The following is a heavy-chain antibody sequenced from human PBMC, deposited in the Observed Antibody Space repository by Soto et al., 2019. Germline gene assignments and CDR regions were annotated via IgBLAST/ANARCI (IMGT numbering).Heavy chain of an antibody. CDR1: GYTFTSYY. CDR2: INPSGGST. V-gene: IGHV1-46*01. D-gene: IGHD5-18*01. Sequence: GASVKVSCKASGYTFTSYYMHWVRQAPGQGLEWMGIINPSGGSTSYAQKFQGRVTMTRDTSTSTVYMELSSLRSEDTAVYYCARDQVDTATAYRSYYYGMDVWGQGTTVTVSS. CDR3: ARDQVDTATAYRSYYYGMDV. J-gene: IGHJ6*02.